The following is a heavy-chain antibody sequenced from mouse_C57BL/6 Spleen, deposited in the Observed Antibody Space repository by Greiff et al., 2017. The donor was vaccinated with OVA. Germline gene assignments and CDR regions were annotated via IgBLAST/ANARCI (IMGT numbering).Heavy chain of an antibody. CDR1: GYAFTNYL. J-gene: IGHJ4*01. D-gene: IGHD1-1*01. Sequence: VQLVESGAELVRPGTSVKVSCKASGYAFTNYLIEWVKQRPGQGLEWIGVINPGSGGTNYNEKFKGKATLTADKSSSTAYMQLSSLTSEDSAVYFCARGATVVATGDAMDYWGQGTSVTVSS. V-gene: IGHV1-54*01. CDR2: INPGSGGT. CDR3: ARGATVVATGDAMDY.